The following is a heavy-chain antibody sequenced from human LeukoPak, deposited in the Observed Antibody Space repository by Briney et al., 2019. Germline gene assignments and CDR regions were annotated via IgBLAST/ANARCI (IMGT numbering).Heavy chain of an antibody. CDR3: ARVRTRYYYYYYYMDV. Sequence: SETLSLTCAVYGGSFSGYYWSWIRQPPGKGLEWIGEINHSGSTNYNPSLKSRVTISVNTSKNQFSLKLSSVTAADTAVYYCARVRTRYYYYYYYMDVWGKGTTVTVSS. J-gene: IGHJ6*03. CDR2: INHSGST. V-gene: IGHV4-34*01. CDR1: GGSFSGYY.